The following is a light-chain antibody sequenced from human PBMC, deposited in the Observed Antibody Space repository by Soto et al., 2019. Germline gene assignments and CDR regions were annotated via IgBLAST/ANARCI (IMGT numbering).Light chain of an antibody. CDR1: SSDVGGYNY. V-gene: IGLV2-14*01. CDR3: SSYTSSSTPVV. Sequence: QSALTQPACVSGSPGQSITISCTGTSSDVGGYNYVSWYQQHPGKAPKLMIYDVSNRPSGVSNRFSGSKSGNTASLTISGLQAQDEADYYCSSYTSSSTPVVFGGGTKLTVL. CDR2: DVS. J-gene: IGLJ2*01.